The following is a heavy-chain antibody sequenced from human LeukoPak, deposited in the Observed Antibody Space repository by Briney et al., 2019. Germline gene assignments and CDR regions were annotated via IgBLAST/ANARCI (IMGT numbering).Heavy chain of an antibody. D-gene: IGHD2-15*01. Sequence: PSETLSLTCTVSADSISNFWWNWIRLPAGKGLEWIGRIHTSGGNNYNPSLRSRVTMSLDTSKNQFSLQLTSVTAADTAVYYCAGFPSFYDLSGAANAFDIWGQGTMVIVSS. CDR1: ADSISNFW. CDR3: AGFPSFYDLSGAANAFDI. V-gene: IGHV4-4*07. CDR2: IHTSGGN. J-gene: IGHJ3*02.